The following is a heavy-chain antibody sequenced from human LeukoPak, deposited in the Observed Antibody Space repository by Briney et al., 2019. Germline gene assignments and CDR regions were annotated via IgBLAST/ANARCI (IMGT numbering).Heavy chain of an antibody. CDR3: ASMTTVTTGFDP. Sequence: ASVKVSCKVSGYTLTELSMHWVRQAPGKGLEWMGGFDPEDGETIYAQKFQGRVTMTEDTSTDTAYMELSRLRSDDTAVYYCASMTTVTTGFDPWGQGTLVTVSS. CDR1: GYTLTELS. CDR2: FDPEDGET. V-gene: IGHV1-24*01. J-gene: IGHJ5*02. D-gene: IGHD4-11*01.